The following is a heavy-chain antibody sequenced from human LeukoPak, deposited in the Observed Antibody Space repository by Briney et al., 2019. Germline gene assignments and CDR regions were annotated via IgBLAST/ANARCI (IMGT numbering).Heavy chain of an antibody. J-gene: IGHJ4*02. CDR3: ARDLDGSIAARPFDY. V-gene: IGHV1-69*13. CDR1: GGTFSSYA. D-gene: IGHD6-6*01. Sequence: SVKVSCKASGGTFSSYAISWVRQAPGQGLEWMGGIIPIFGTANYAQKFQGRVTITADESTSTAYMELSSLRSEDTAVYYCARDLDGSIAARPFDYWGQGTLVTVSP. CDR2: IIPIFGTA.